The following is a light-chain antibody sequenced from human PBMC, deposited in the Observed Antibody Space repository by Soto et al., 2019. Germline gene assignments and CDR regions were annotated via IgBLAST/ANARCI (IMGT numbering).Light chain of an antibody. CDR3: CSYTSSNTVV. V-gene: IGLV2-14*03. J-gene: IGLJ2*01. CDR1: SSDVGGYSY. Sequence: SALTQPASVSGSPGQSITISCTGTSSDVGGYSYVSWYQQHPGKAPKLMIYDVSNRPSRVSNRFFGSKSGNTASLTVSGLQADDEADYYCCSYTSSNTVVFGGGTKVTVL. CDR2: DVS.